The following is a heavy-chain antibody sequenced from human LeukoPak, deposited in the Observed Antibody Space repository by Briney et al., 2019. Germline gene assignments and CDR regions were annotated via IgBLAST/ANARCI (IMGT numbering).Heavy chain of an antibody. CDR3: ARDQSATAMVAFDY. J-gene: IGHJ4*02. CDR1: GGSISSSTYF. CDR2: IYYSGST. D-gene: IGHD5-18*01. Sequence: SETLSLTCTVSGGSISSSTYFWGWIRQPPGNGLEWIGSIYYSGSTYYNPSLKSRVTISVDTSKNQFSLKLSSVTAADTAVYYCARDQSATAMVAFDYWGQGTLVTVSS. V-gene: IGHV4-39*07.